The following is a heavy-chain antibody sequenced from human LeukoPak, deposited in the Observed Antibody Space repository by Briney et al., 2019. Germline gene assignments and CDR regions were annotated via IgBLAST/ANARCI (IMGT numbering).Heavy chain of an antibody. J-gene: IGHJ5*02. Sequence: SSETLSLTCAVYGGSFSGYYWSWIRQPPGKGLEWIGEINHSGSTNYNPSLKSRVTISVDTSKNQFSLKLSSVTAADTAVYYCARRGSSWYSGWFDPWGQGTLVTVSS. CDR1: GGSFSGYY. V-gene: IGHV4-34*01. CDR2: INHSGST. CDR3: ARRGSSWYSGWFDP. D-gene: IGHD6-13*01.